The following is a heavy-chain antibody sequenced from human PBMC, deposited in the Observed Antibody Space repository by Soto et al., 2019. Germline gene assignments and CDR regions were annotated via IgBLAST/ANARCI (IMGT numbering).Heavy chain of an antibody. D-gene: IGHD6-13*01. CDR2: ISSSGSTI. J-gene: IGHJ6*02. Sequence: VQLVESGGGLVQPGGSLRLSCAASGFTFSSYEMIWVRQAPGKGLEWVSYISSSGSTIYYADSVEGRFTISRDNAKNSLYLQMNSLRAEDTAVYYCARENSPAGMDVWGQGTTVTVSS. CDR3: ARENSPAGMDV. CDR1: GFTFSSYE. V-gene: IGHV3-48*03.